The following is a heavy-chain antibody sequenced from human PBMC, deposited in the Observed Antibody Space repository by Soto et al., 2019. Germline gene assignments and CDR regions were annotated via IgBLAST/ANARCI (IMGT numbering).Heavy chain of an antibody. Sequence: EVHLVESGGGLVQPGGSLRLSCAASGYSFKDACMNWVRQAPGKGLEWVGRIKSIANGGTTEYAAHVKGRFSISRDDSTFTIYLQMNSLQSEDTAVYYGTRRPKAGDIRGGALDFWGRGTLVTVSA. CDR1: GYSFKDAC. CDR3: TRRPKAGDIRGGALDF. D-gene: IGHD3-10*01. V-gene: IGHV3-15*07. J-gene: IGHJ4*02. CDR2: IKSIANGGTT.